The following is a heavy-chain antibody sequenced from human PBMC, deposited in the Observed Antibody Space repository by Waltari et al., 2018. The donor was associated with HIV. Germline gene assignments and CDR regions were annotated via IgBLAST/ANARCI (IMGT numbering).Heavy chain of an antibody. J-gene: IGHJ4*02. CDR2: FYYSGST. V-gene: IGHV4-59*01. CDR1: GDPITGYY. Sequence: QVQLQESGPGLVKPSETLSLTCTVSGDPITGYYWSWVRQPPGKGLDGMCLFYYSGSTPYTPSLKIRVTISLDTSKNQLSLKLSSVTAADTAVFYCARHYNFWSGYYGALEYWGQGALVTVSS. CDR3: ARHYNFWSGYYGALEY. D-gene: IGHD3-3*01.